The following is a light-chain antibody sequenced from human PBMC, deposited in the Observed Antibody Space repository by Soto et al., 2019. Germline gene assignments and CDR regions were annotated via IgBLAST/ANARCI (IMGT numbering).Light chain of an antibody. CDR2: EVS. CDR3: SSYAGSNSVV. CDR1: SSDVGGYNY. J-gene: IGLJ2*01. Sequence: QSALTQPPSASGSPGQSVTISCTGTSSDVGGYNYVSWYQQHPGKAPKLMIYEVSKRPSGVPDRFSGSKSGNTASLTVSGLQAEDEADYYCSSYAGSNSVVFGGRTKHTVL. V-gene: IGLV2-8*01.